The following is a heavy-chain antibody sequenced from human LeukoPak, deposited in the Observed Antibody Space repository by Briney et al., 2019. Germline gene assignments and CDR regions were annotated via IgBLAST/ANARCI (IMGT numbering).Heavy chain of an antibody. CDR2: ISHNENA. D-gene: IGHD5-24*01. CDR3: ARDGYNSAPFDY. J-gene: IGHJ4*02. V-gene: IGHV4-30-2*01. CDR1: GDSISSGDYF. Sequence: SETLSLTCTVSGDSISSGDYFWSWIRQPPGKGLEWIGYISHNENAYFNPSLSSRVTMSVDKSKNQVSLKITSVTAADTAVYYCARDGYNSAPFDYWGQGTLATVSS.